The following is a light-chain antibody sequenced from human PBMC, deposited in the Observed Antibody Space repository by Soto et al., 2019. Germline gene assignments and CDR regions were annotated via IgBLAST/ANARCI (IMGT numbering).Light chain of an antibody. CDR1: QPISSG. J-gene: IGKJ1*01. Sequence: DIQMTQSPSTLSGSVGDRVTITCRASQPISSGLAWYQLKPGKAPKLLIYKASTLKSGVPSRFSGSGSGTDFTLTVSSLQPEDFAVYHCQQYNSYWTFGQGTKVAIK. V-gene: IGKV1-5*03. CDR3: QQYNSYWT. CDR2: KAS.